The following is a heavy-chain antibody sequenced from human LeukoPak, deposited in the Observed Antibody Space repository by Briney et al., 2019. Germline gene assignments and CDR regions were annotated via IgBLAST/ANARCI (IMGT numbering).Heavy chain of an antibody. D-gene: IGHD3-3*01. V-gene: IGHV1-18*01. Sequence: ASVKVSCKASGYTFTSYGISWVGQAPGQGLDWMGWISAYNGNTNYAQKLQGRVTMTTDTSTSTAYMDLRSLRSDDTAVYYCARGPYYDFWSGYWSANWFDPWGQGTLVTVSS. CDR3: ARGPYYDFWSGYWSANWFDP. CDR2: ISAYNGNT. CDR1: GYTFTSYG. J-gene: IGHJ5*02.